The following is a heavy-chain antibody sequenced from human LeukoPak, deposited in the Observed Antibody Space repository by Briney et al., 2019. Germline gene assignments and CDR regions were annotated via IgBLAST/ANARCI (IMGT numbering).Heavy chain of an antibody. J-gene: IGHJ5*02. Sequence: SETLSLTCTVSGGSISSGDYYWSWIRQPPGKGLEWIGYVYYSGSTYYNPSLKSRVTISVDTSKNQFSLKLSSVTAADTVVYYCARVGAAAGTGVIGFDPWGQGTLVTVSS. V-gene: IGHV4-30-4*01. CDR2: VYYSGST. D-gene: IGHD6-13*01. CDR1: GGSISSGDYY. CDR3: ARVGAAAGTGVIGFDP.